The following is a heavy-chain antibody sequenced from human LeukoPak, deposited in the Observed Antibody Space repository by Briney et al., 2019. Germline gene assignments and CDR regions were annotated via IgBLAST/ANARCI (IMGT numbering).Heavy chain of an antibody. V-gene: IGHV3-48*01. CDR3: AKTGLKVPRSYFDY. CDR2: ISSSGSTI. Sequence: GGSLRLSCAASGFTFTSYSMNWVRQAPGKGLEWVSYISSSGSTISYADSVKGRFTISRDNAKNTLYLQMNSLRAEDTAIYYCAKTGLKVPRSYFDYWGQGALVTVSS. CDR1: GFTFTSYS. D-gene: IGHD3-10*01. J-gene: IGHJ4*02.